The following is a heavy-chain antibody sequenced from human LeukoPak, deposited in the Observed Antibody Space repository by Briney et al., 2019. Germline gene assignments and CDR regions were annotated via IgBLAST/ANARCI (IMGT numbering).Heavy chain of an antibody. Sequence: GGSLRLSCATSGFTFSSYGMSWVRQAPGKGLEWVSLISGTGGSTYYADSVKGRFTISRDNSRNMLYLQMNTLRGEDTAVYFCAKAIELHDAFDMWGQGAMVTVSS. CDR1: GFTFSSYG. V-gene: IGHV3-23*01. J-gene: IGHJ3*02. D-gene: IGHD2/OR15-2a*01. CDR3: AKAIELHDAFDM. CDR2: ISGTGGST.